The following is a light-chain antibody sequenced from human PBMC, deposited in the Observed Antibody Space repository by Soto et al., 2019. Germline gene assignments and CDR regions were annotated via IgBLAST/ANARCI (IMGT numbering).Light chain of an antibody. CDR1: QSLLHITGETF. V-gene: IGKV2D-29*02. CDR2: EVS. J-gene: IGKJ5*01. CDR3: MQSTQLPPT. Sequence: DVAMTQTPLSLSVAPGQPASISCKSSQSLLHITGETFLFWYLQKPGQSPQLLIYEVSTRVSGVPDRFSGSGSGTDFTLEISRVETDDVGIYYCMQSTQLPPTFGHGTRLGIE.